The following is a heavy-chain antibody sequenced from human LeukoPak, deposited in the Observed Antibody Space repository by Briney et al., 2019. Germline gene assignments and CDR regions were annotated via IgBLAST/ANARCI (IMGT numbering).Heavy chain of an antibody. Sequence: SETLSLTCTVSGGSISSYYWSWIRQPPGKGLEWIGYIYYSGSTNYNPSLKSRVTISVDTSKNQFPLKLSSVTAADTAVYYCASSTDTAMVFDYWGQGTLVTVSS. D-gene: IGHD5-18*01. CDR3: ASSTDTAMVFDY. CDR2: IYYSGST. V-gene: IGHV4-59*12. CDR1: GGSISSYY. J-gene: IGHJ4*02.